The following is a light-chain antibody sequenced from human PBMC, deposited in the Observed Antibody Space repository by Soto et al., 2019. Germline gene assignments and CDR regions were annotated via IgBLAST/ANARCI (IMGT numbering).Light chain of an antibody. CDR2: GAS. Sequence: EIVMTQSPATLSVSPGERATLSCRASQSLSRNLAWYQQKPGQAPRLLIYGASTRATGVPARFSGSGSGTEFTLTISSLKSEDFAVYYCQQYNKRPHTFGPGTKVDIK. CDR3: QQYNKRPHT. CDR1: QSLSRN. V-gene: IGKV3-15*01. J-gene: IGKJ3*01.